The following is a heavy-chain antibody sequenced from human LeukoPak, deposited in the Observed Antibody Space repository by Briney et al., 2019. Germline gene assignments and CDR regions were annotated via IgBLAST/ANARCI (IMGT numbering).Heavy chain of an antibody. D-gene: IGHD3-3*01. CDR2: IYSGGST. Sequence: GGSLRLSCAASGFTVSSNYMSWVRQAPGKGLEWVSVIYSGGSTYYADSVKGRFTISRDNSKNTPYLQMNSLRAEDTAVYYCARAQNYDFWSGYNDAFDIWGQGTMVTVSS. J-gene: IGHJ3*02. CDR1: GFTVSSNY. CDR3: ARAQNYDFWSGYNDAFDI. V-gene: IGHV3-53*01.